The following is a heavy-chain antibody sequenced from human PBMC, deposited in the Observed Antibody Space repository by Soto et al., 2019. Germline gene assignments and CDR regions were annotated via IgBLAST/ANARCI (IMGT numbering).Heavy chain of an antibody. Sequence: ASVKVSCKASGNTFTSDYVHWVRQAPGQGLEWMAIINTGDGTTSSAEKFQGRVTMTRDTSTGTVYMELSSLRYEDTAVYYCATNLPTYYDIFDYWGQGTLVPSPQ. CDR1: GNTFTSDY. V-gene: IGHV1-46*03. CDR2: INTGDGTT. D-gene: IGHD3-9*01. CDR3: ATNLPTYYDIFDY. J-gene: IGHJ4*02.